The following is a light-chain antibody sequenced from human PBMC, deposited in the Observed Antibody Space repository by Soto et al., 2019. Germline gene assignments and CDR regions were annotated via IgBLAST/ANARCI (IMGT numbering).Light chain of an antibody. J-gene: IGKJ1*01. CDR3: LQDYNYPPT. Sequence: DIQMTQSPSSLSASVGDRVTITCGASQSISSYLNWYQQKPGKAPKPLIYAASSLQSGVPSRFSGSGSGTDFTLTISSLQPEDFATYYCLQDYNYPPTFGQGTKVHIK. CDR1: QSISSY. V-gene: IGKV1-39*01. CDR2: AAS.